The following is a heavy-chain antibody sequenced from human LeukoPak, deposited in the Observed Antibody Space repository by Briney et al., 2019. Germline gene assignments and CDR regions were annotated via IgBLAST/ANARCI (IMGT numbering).Heavy chain of an antibody. D-gene: IGHD2-15*01. CDR3: ARDGYCSGGSCYPPDVDY. V-gene: IGHV3-66*01. CDR1: AFTVSSNY. CDR2: IYSGGST. Sequence: GGSLRLSCSAYAFTVSSNYMRWDPQAPGKGRVWGSGIYSGGSTYYADSVKGRFTISRDNSKNTLYLQMNSLRAEDTAVYYCARDGYCSGGSCYPPDVDYWGQGTLVTVSS. J-gene: IGHJ4*02.